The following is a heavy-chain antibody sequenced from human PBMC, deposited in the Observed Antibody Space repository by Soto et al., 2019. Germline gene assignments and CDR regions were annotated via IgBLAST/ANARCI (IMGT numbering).Heavy chain of an antibody. Sequence: GASVKVSCKASGFTFTSSAVQWVRQARGQRLEWIGWIVVGSGNTNYAQKFQERVTITRDMSTSTAYMELSSLRSEDTAVYYCAASESYLPAGTTPSNAFDIWGQGTMVTVSS. D-gene: IGHD1-7*01. J-gene: IGHJ3*02. CDR1: GFTFTSSA. CDR3: AASESYLPAGTTPSNAFDI. CDR2: IVVGSGNT. V-gene: IGHV1-58*01.